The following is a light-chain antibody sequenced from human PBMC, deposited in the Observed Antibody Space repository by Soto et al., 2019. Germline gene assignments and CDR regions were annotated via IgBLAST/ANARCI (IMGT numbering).Light chain of an antibody. Sequence: DIQMTQSPSTLSASVGDRVTITCRASQSISSWLAWYQQKPGKAPMLLIYDASSLESGVPSRFSGSGSGTEFTLTISSLQPDDFATYYCQQYNSYLAFGQGTKVDIK. CDR2: DAS. CDR1: QSISSW. V-gene: IGKV1-5*01. CDR3: QQYNSYLA. J-gene: IGKJ1*01.